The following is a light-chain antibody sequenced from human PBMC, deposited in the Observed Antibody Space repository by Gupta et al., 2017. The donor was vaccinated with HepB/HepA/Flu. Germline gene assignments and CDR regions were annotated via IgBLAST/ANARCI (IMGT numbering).Light chain of an antibody. V-gene: IGKV1-39*01. Sequence: DIQMTQSPSSLSASVGDTVTITCRASQNIAKFLNWYQQKPGKPPRLLIHGASSLRSGVPSRFSGNGSGTDFALIIIRLQPEDFATYYCQQSYSVLRTFGQGTKLGI. CDR1: QNIAKF. J-gene: IGKJ2*01. CDR2: GAS. CDR3: QQSYSVLRT.